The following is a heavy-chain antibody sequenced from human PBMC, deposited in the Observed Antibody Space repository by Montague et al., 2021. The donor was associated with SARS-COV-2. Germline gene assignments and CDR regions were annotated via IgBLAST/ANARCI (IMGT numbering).Heavy chain of an antibody. Sequence: SETLSLTCTVSGGSVSRISSHWGWIRQPPGKGLEYIGSFYYAGGTQYNPSLKSRVTISVDTSNDQFSLKMNSVTAADTAVYFCARLYGSSFDYWGQGTLGTVSS. D-gene: IGHD4-17*01. V-gene: IGHV4-39*01. CDR3: ARLYGSSFDY. CDR1: GGSVSRISSH. CDR2: FYYAGGT. J-gene: IGHJ4*02.